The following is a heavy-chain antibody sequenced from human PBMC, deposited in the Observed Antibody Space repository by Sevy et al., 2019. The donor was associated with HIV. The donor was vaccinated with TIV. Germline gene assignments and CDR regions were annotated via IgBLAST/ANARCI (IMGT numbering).Heavy chain of an antibody. D-gene: IGHD3-22*01. CDR3: ARSLNHHDGSDYQMGFDY. V-gene: IGHV4-59*01. CDR2: IYDSGRT. CDR1: GGSFSGYY. J-gene: IGHJ4*02. Sequence: SETLSLACTVSGGSFSGYYWSWIRQPPGKGLEWIGYIYDSGRTTYNPSLKSRVTISVDTSKNQFSLNLNSVTAADTAVYYCARSLNHHDGSDYQMGFDYWGQGTLVTVSS.